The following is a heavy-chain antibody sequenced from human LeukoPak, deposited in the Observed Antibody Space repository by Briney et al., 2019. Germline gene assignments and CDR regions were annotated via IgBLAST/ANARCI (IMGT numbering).Heavy chain of an antibody. CDR3: TTEFVYDSPGP. J-gene: IGHJ5*02. V-gene: IGHV3-15*01. D-gene: IGHD5/OR15-5a*01. Sequence: GGSLRLSCAASGFTFSNAWMSWVRQAPGKGLEWVGRIKSKTDGGTTDYAAPVKGRFTISRDDSKNTLYLQMNSLKTEDTAAYYCTTEFVYDSPGPWGQGTLVTVSS. CDR2: IKSKTDGGTT. CDR1: GFTFSNAW.